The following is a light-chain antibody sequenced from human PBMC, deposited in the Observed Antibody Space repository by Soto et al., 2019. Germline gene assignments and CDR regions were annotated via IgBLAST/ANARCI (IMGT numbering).Light chain of an antibody. V-gene: IGKV3-15*01. J-gene: IGKJ3*01. CDR1: QSVSSN. CDR3: QQYYNWPCT. CDR2: TAS. Sequence: EIVMTQSPATLSVSPGERATLSCRASQSVSSNLAWYQHKPGQAPRLLIYTASTRATGIPARFSGSGSGTEFTLTISSLQSEDFAVYYCQQYYNWPCTFGPGTKVDIK.